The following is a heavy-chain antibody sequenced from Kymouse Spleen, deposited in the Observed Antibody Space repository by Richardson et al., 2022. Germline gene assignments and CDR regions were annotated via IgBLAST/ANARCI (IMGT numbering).Heavy chain of an antibody. J-gene: IGHJ6*02. D-gene: IGHD6-6*01. CDR2: INHSGST. V-gene: IGHV4-34*01. CDR3: ARGMYSSSFYYYYGMDV. Sequence: QVQLQQWGAGLLKPSETLSLTCAVYGGSFSGYYWSWIRQPPGKGLEWIGEINHSGSTNYNPSLKSRVTISVDTSKNQFSLKLSSVTAADTAVYYCARGMYSSSFYYYYGMDVWGQGTTVTVSS. CDR1: GGSFSGYY.